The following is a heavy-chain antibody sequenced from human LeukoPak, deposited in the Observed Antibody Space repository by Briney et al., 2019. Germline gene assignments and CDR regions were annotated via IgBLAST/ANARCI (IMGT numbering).Heavy chain of an antibody. CDR3: ARGRDWVEY. CDR1: GFNFSSNN. D-gene: IGHD3/OR15-3a*01. Sequence: GGSLRLSCAASGFNFSSNNMNWVRQAPGKGLEWVSYISSSGGTIYYADSVKGRFTISRDNAKNSLYLQMNSLRDEDTAVYYCARGRDWVEYWGQGTLVTVSS. CDR2: ISSSGGTI. V-gene: IGHV3-48*02. J-gene: IGHJ4*02.